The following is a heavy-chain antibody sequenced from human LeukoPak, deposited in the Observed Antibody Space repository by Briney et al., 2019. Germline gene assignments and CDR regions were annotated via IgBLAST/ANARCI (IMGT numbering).Heavy chain of an antibody. J-gene: IGHJ4*02. CDR2: ISYDGSNK. CDR1: GFIFSSYA. V-gene: IGHV3-30*04. CDR3: ARARMVRGVIEDY. Sequence: PGGSLRLSCAASGFIFSSYAMHWVRQAPGKGLEWVAAISYDGSNKYYADSVKGRFTISRDNSKNTLYLQMNSLRAEDTAVYYCARARMVRGVIEDYWGQGTLVTVSS. D-gene: IGHD3-10*01.